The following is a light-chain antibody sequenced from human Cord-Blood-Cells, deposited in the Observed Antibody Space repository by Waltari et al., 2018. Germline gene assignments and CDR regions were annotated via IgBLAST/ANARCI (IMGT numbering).Light chain of an antibody. CDR1: KSISSY. V-gene: IGKV1-39*01. J-gene: IGKJ5*01. CDR2: AAS. CDR3: QQSYSTPIT. Sequence: DLQMTQSPSSLSASVGDSVTITCRASKSISSYLNWYQQKPGKAPKLLIYAASSLQSGVPSRFSGSGSGTDFTLTISSLQPEDFATYYCQQSYSTPITFGQGTRLEIK.